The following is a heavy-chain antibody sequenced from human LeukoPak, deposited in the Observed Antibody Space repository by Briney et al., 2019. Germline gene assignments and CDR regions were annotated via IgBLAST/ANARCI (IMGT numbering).Heavy chain of an antibody. D-gene: IGHD6-19*01. CDR2: INHSGST. V-gene: IGHV4-34*01. CDR1: GGSFSGYY. Sequence: SETLSLTCAVYGGSFSGYYWSWIRRPPGKGLEWIGEINHSGSTNYNPSLKSRVTISVDTSKNQFSLKLSSVTAADTAVYYCASSLECSSGLDYWGQGTLVTVSS. J-gene: IGHJ4*02. CDR3: ASSLECSSGLDY.